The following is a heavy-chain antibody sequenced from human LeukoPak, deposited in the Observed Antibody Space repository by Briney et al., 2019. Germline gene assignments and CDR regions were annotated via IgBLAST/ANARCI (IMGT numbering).Heavy chain of an antibody. CDR3: ARERDGRFFDS. D-gene: IGHD5-24*01. Sequence: GGSLRLSCAVSGLTFRSYWMSWVRQAPGKGLEWVANINQGGSETYFVDSVRGRFTISRDNPENLLHLQMDTLTADDTAIYYCARERDGRFFDSWGQGTLVTVSS. CDR2: INQGGSET. CDR1: GLTFRSYW. V-gene: IGHV3-7*01. J-gene: IGHJ4*01.